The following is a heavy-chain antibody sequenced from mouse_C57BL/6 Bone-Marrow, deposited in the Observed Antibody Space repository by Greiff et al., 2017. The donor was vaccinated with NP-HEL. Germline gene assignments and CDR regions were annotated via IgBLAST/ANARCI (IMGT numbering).Heavy chain of an antibody. J-gene: IGHJ2*01. Sequence: QVQLQQPGAELVKPGASVKLSCKASGYTFTSYWMHWVKQRPGRGLEWIGRIDPNSGGTKYNEKFKSKATLTGDKPSSTAYMQLSSLTSEDYAVYYCAREVWLRRRYYFDYWGPGTTLTVSS. D-gene: IGHD2-2*01. CDR3: AREVWLRRRYYFDY. V-gene: IGHV1-72*01. CDR2: IDPNSGGT. CDR1: GYTFTSYW.